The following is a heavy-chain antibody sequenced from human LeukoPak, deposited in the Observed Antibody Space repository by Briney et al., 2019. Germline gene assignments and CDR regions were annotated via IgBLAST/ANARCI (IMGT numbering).Heavy chain of an antibody. CDR1: GGSIRSDY. Sequence: PRTLSPTRTLSGGSIRSDYWSWIRQPPGQGREGVGYVYRSGASDYNPSHKSRVTISVDTSVNQSSLKLSSVPAADTAAYYCARSTWRGACLDPWGQGTLVTVSS. CDR2: VYRSGAS. J-gene: IGHJ5*02. D-gene: IGHD3-10*01. CDR3: ARSTWRGACLDP. V-gene: IGHV4-59*01.